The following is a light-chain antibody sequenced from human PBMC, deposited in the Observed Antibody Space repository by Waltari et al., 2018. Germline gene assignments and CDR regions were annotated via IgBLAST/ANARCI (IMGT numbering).Light chain of an antibody. CDR2: KAS. J-gene: IGKJ1*01. Sequence: DTQMTQTPSTLSASVGDSVTINCRASQNIGIWLAWYQQKPGEAPKLLISKASSLQNGVPSRFSGSGSGTEFALTISNFQPDDSATYYCQQYNAFPWASGQGTRVE. V-gene: IGKV1-5*03. CDR3: QQYNAFPWA. CDR1: QNIGIW.